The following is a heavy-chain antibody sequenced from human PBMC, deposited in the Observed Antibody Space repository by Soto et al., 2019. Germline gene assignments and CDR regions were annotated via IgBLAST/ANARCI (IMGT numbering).Heavy chain of an antibody. CDR1: GFTFSSYA. V-gene: IGHV3-30-3*01. CDR2: ISYDGSNK. Sequence: PGGSLRLSCAASGFTFSSYAMHWVRQAPGKGLEWVAVISYDGSNKYYADSVKGRFTISRDNSKNTPYLQMNSLRAEDTAVYYCARPRYYYDSSGYYYDYWGQGTLVTVSS. D-gene: IGHD3-22*01. J-gene: IGHJ4*02. CDR3: ARPRYYYDSSGYYYDY.